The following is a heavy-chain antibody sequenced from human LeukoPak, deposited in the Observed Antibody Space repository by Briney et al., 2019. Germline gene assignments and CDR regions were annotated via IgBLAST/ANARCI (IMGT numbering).Heavy chain of an antibody. Sequence: PSETLSLTCAVYGGSFSGYYWSWIRQPPGKGLEWIGEINHSGSTNYNPSLKSRVTISVDTSKNQFSLKLSSVTAADTAVYYCARGRPKLAAAGTTLDYWGQGTLVTVSS. CDR3: ARGRPKLAAAGTTLDY. V-gene: IGHV4-34*01. CDR2: INHSGST. CDR1: GGSFSGYY. D-gene: IGHD6-13*01. J-gene: IGHJ4*02.